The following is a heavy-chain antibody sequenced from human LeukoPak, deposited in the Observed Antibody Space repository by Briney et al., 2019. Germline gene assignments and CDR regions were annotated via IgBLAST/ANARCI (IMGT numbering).Heavy chain of an antibody. CDR3: AKDLSHDY. V-gene: IGHV3-23*01. CDR1: GFPFSSFA. Sequence: GGSLGLPCAASGFPFSSFAMSWAPQAPGRGLEWVSAISGSGGSTYYADSVKGRFTISRDNSKNTLYLQMNSLRAEDTAVYYCAKDLSHDYWGQGTLVTVSS. D-gene: IGHD3-9*01. J-gene: IGHJ4*02. CDR2: ISGSGGST.